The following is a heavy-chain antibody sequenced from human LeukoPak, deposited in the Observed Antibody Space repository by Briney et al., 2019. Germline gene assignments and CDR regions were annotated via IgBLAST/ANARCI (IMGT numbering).Heavy chain of an antibody. J-gene: IGHJ6*02. CDR1: GHTLTSYG. CDR3: ARARVRGANLPDYYYGMDV. V-gene: IGHV1-18*01. CDR2: ISSYRGYT. D-gene: IGHD3-10*01. Sequence: ASVKVSCKASGHTLTSYGFTWVRQAPGQGLEWMGWISSYRGYTNYAQRFQGRVTMTTDTSTRTAYMELRSLRSDDTAVYFCARARVRGANLPDYYYGMDVWGQGTTVTVSS.